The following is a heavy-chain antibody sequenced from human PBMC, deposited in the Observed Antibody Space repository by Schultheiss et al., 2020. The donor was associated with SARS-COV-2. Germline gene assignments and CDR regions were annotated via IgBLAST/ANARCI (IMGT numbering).Heavy chain of an antibody. D-gene: IGHD2-15*01. CDR1: GFNFWNYG. CDR2: IRYDGRTE. J-gene: IGHJ4*02. CDR3: AREKVVITAAGLDY. Sequence: GESLKISCAASGFNFWNYGMHWVRQAPGKGLEWVAFIRYDGRTEEYADSVKGRVTISRDNSKNALFLQLNSLRREDTAVYYWAREKVVITAAGLDYWGQGALVTVSS. V-gene: IGHV3-30*02.